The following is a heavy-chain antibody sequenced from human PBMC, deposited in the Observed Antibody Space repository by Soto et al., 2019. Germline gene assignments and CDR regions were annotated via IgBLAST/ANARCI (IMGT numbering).Heavy chain of an antibody. Sequence: PGGSLRLSCAASGFTFSSYAMSWVRQAPGKGLEWVSAISGSGGSTYYADSVKGRFTISRDNSKNTLYLQMNSLRAEDTAVYYCARGVKLWFGDNWFDPWGQGTLVTVSS. J-gene: IGHJ5*02. V-gene: IGHV3-23*01. CDR1: GFTFSSYA. CDR2: ISGSGGST. D-gene: IGHD3-10*01. CDR3: ARGVKLWFGDNWFDP.